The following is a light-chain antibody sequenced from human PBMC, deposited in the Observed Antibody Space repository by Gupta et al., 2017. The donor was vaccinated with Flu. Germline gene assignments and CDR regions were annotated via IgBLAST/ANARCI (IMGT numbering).Light chain of an antibody. CDR2: AES. J-gene: IGKJ3*01. CDR1: QGISSY. Sequence: DIQLTQSPSFLYASVGERVTITCRDSQGISSYLAGEQQKPGKAHKLLIYAESTLQSGVQSRVRGSGSGTEFTRTLRSMKSEDFANEYGQQLNRLFGHWTKVDIK. V-gene: IGKV1-9*01. CDR3: QQLNRL.